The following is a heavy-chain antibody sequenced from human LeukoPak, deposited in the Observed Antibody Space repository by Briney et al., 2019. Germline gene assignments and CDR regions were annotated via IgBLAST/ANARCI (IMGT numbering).Heavy chain of an antibody. V-gene: IGHV4-38-2*02. D-gene: IGHD2-2*01. CDR3: ARVVPAVPGY. J-gene: IGHJ4*02. CDR1: GYSISSGYY. Sequence: PSETLSLTCTVSGYSISSGYYWGWIRQPPGKGLEWIGSIYHSGSTYYNPSLKSRVTISVDTSKNQFSLKLSSVTAADTAVYYCARVVPAVPGYWGQGTLVTVSS. CDR2: IYHSGST.